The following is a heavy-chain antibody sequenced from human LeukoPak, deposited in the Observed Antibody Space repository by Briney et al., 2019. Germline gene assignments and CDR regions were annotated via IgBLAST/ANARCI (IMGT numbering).Heavy chain of an antibody. CDR1: GFIFSSYG. CDR3: ARGRYMDV. D-gene: IGHD3-16*01. CDR2: IRYDGSKK. J-gene: IGHJ6*03. V-gene: IGHV3-30*02. Sequence: GGSLRLSCAASGFIFSSYGVHWVRQAPGKGLEWVAFIRYDGSKKYYADSVKGRFTISRDNAKNSLYLQMNSLRAEDTAVYYCARGRYMDVWGKGTTVTISS.